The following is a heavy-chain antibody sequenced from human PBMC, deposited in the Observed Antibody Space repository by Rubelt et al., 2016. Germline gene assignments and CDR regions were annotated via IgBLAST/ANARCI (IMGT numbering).Heavy chain of an antibody. CDR2: IWYDGSNK. Sequence: QVQLVESGGGVVQPGRSLRLSCAASGFTFSSYAMHWVRQAPGKGLEWVAVIWYDGSNKVYANSVKGRFTISRDNSKNTLYLQMNSLRAEDTAVYYCAREDYGDYNYWGQGTLVTVSS. V-gene: IGHV3-33*08. CDR1: GFTFSSYA. D-gene: IGHD4-17*01. J-gene: IGHJ4*02. CDR3: AREDYGDYNY.